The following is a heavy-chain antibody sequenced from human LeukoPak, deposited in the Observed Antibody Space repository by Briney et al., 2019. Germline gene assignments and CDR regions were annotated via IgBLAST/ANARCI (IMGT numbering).Heavy chain of an antibody. CDR3: ARGRGSSGWYVSDY. CDR2: IYYSGST. D-gene: IGHD6-19*01. V-gene: IGHV4-39*06. CDR1: GDSISTSSYY. Sequence: SETLSLTCSVSGDSISTSSYYWGWIRQPPGKGLEWIGTIYYSGSTYYNPSLTSRVTISVDTSKNQFPLKLSSVTAADTAVYYCARGRGSSGWYVSDYWGQGTLVTVSS. J-gene: IGHJ4*02.